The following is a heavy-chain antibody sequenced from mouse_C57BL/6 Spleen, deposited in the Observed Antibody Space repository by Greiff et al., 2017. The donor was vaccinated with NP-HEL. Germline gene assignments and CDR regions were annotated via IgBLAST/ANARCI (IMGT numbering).Heavy chain of an antibody. V-gene: IGHV1-81*01. Sequence: VQLQQSGAELARPGASVKLSCKASGYTFTSYGISWVKQRPGQGLEWIGEIYPRSGNTYYNEKFKGKATLTADKSSSTAYMELRSLTSEDSAVYFCARSDGSSHWYFDVWGTGTTVTVSS. CDR1: GYTFTSYG. CDR2: IYPRSGNT. J-gene: IGHJ1*03. CDR3: ARSDGSSHWYFDV. D-gene: IGHD1-1*01.